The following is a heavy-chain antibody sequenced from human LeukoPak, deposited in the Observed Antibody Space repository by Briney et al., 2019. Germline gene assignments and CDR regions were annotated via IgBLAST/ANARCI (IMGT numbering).Heavy chain of an antibody. CDR1: GFTFSDYY. CDR2: ISSSGSTI. V-gene: IGHV3-11*01. D-gene: IGHD4-17*01. Sequence: GGSLRLSCAASGFTFSDYYMHWIRQAPGKGLEWLSYISSSGSTIYYADSVKGRFTISRDNAKNLLYLQMNSLRADDTAIYYCARAAYGDYYFDYWGQGTLVTVSS. CDR3: ARAAYGDYYFDY. J-gene: IGHJ4*02.